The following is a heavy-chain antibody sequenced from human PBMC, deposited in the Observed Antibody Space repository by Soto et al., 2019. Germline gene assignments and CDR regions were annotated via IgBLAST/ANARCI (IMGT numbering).Heavy chain of an antibody. CDR1: GFTVSSNY. CDR3: ARNLVDQLLTSGWCDP. D-gene: IGHD2-2*01. CDR2: IYSGGRT. Sequence: EVQLVESGGGLVQPGGSLRLSCAASGFTVSSNYMNWVRQAPGKGLEWVSVIYSGGRTYYADSVKGRFTISRDNSKNTLYLQMNSRRVEDTAVYYCARNLVDQLLTSGWCDPWGQGTLVTVSS. V-gene: IGHV3-66*01. J-gene: IGHJ5*02.